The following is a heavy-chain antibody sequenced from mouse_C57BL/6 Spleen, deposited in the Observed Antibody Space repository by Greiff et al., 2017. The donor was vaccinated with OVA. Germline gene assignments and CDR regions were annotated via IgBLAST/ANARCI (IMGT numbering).Heavy chain of an antibody. CDR2: IDPSDSYT. J-gene: IGHJ3*01. Sequence: QVQLQQPGAELVRPGTSVKLSCKASGYTFTSYWMHWVKQRPGQGLEWIGVIDPSDSYTNYNQKFKGKATLTVDTSSSTAYMQLSSLTSEDAAVYYCARCNYDPWFAYWGQGTLVTVSA. CDR3: ARCNYDPWFAY. D-gene: IGHD2-4*01. V-gene: IGHV1-59*01. CDR1: GYTFTSYW.